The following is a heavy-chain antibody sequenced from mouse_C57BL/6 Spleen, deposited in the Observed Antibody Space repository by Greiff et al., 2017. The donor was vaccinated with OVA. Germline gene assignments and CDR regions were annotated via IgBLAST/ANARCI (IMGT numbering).Heavy chain of an antibody. CDR3: ERGGTTVEAWFAY. CDR1: GYTFTSYW. Sequence: VQLQQPGAELVRPGSSVKLSCKASGYTFTSYWMHWVKQRPIQGLEWIGNIDPSDSETHYNQKFKDKATLTVDKSSSTAYMQLSSLTSEDSAVYYGERGGTTVEAWFAYWGQGTLVTVSA. CDR2: IDPSDSET. D-gene: IGHD1-1*01. J-gene: IGHJ3*01. V-gene: IGHV1-52*01.